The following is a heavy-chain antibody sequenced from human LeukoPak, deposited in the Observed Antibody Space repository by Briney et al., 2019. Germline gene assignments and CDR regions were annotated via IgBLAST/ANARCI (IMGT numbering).Heavy chain of an antibody. V-gene: IGHV3-23*01. Sequence: PGGSLRLSCAASGFTFSSYAMTWVRQAPGKGLDWVSSINGGGGNTHYADSVKGRFTISRDNSKNTLYLQMNSLRAEDTAVYYCAKDHIVVVPAANPFDYWGQGTLVTVSS. CDR1: GFTFSSYA. J-gene: IGHJ4*02. CDR2: INGGGGNT. D-gene: IGHD2-2*01. CDR3: AKDHIVVVPAANPFDY.